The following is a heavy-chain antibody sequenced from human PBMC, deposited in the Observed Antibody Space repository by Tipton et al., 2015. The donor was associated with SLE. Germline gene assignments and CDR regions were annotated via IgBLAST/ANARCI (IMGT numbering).Heavy chain of an antibody. Sequence: TLSLTCTVSGGSISSHYWSWIRQPPGKGLEWIGYIYYSGSTNYNPSLKSRVTISVDTSKNQFSLKLSSVTAADTAVYYCASALRWDDGFDIWGQGTMVTVSS. CDR2: IYYSGST. CDR1: GGSISSHY. V-gene: IGHV4-59*11. D-gene: IGHD1-26*01. J-gene: IGHJ3*02. CDR3: ASALRWDDGFDI.